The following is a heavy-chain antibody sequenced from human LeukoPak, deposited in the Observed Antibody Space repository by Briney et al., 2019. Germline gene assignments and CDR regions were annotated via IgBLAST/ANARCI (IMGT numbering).Heavy chain of an antibody. CDR2: INPNSGGT. Sequence: ASVKVSCKASGYTFTDYYIHWVRQAAGQGVEWMAWINPNSGGTYYAQNFHDRITLTRDTSIRTAYMELSRLRSDDTAIYYCARANALYCSSTSCLCDYGGQGTLVTVSS. J-gene: IGHJ4*02. CDR1: GYTFTDYY. CDR3: ARANALYCSSTSCLCDY. D-gene: IGHD2-2*01. V-gene: IGHV1-2*02.